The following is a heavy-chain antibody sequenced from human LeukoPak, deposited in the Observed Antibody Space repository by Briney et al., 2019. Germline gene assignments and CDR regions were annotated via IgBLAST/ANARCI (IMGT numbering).Heavy chain of an antibody. D-gene: IGHD7-27*01. J-gene: IGHJ3*01. CDR3: ARVRSGD. CDR1: GGSISSGGYS. CDR2: IYHSGST. Sequence: SETLSLTCAVSGGSISSGGYSWSWIRQPPGKGLEWIGYIYHSGSTYYNPSLKSRVTISVDRSKNQFSLKLSSATAADTALYYCARVRSGDWGQGTMVTVSS. V-gene: IGHV4-30-2*01.